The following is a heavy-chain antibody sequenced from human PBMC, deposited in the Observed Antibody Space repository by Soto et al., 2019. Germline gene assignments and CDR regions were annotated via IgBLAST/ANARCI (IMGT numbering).Heavy chain of an antibody. Sequence: VELQESGPGLVKPSQTLSLTCTVSSGSISSDGYYWAWIRQHPGQGLEWIGYIYPSGTTYYNPSLRSRVTISVDTSKNQFSLNLTSVTAADTALYYCAREYSSSYDYWGPGIRVTVSS. J-gene: IGHJ4*02. V-gene: IGHV4-31*03. D-gene: IGHD6-6*01. CDR2: IYPSGTT. CDR1: SGSISSDGYY. CDR3: AREYSSSYDY.